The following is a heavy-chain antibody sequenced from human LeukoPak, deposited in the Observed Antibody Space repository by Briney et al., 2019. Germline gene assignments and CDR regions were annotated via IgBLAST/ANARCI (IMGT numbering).Heavy chain of an antibody. Sequence: PSETLSLTCTVSGCSISSNNYYWGWIRQPPGKGLEWIGSIYYSGSTYYNPSLKSRVTTSLDTSKKQYSLKLSSVTAASTAVYYSARAPGSGWELQVYYFDYWGEGSLVSVSS. CDR1: GCSISSNNYY. CDR2: IYYSGST. D-gene: IGHD6-19*01. J-gene: IGHJ4*02. V-gene: IGHV4-39*01. CDR3: ARAPGSGWELQVYYFDY.